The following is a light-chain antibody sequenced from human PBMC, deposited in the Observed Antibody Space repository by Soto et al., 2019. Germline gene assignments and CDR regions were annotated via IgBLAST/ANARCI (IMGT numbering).Light chain of an antibody. CDR3: FKDTATGEMYT. CDR1: ESVSSK. Sequence: TLSCRASESVSSKLAWYQQKPAQATRLLIYGESTRATGSPARFSGSGSGTEFTLTSSSLKSEDFAVYYCFKDTATGEMYT. J-gene: IGKJ2*01. CDR2: GES. V-gene: IGKV3-15*01.